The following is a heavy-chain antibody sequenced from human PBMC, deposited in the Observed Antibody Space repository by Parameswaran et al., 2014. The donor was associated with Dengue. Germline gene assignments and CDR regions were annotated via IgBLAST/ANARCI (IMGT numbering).Heavy chain of an antibody. J-gene: IGHJ5*02. CDR2: IKQDGSEK. CDR3: ARGVRCSSTSCYALDWFDP. CDR1: GFTFSSYW. Sequence: GESLKISCAASGFTFSSYWMSWVRQAPGKGLEWVANIKQDGSEKYYVDSVKGRFTISRDNAKNSLYLQMNSLRAEDTAVYYCARGVRCSSTSCYALDWFDPWGQGTLVTVSS. V-gene: IGHV3-7*04. D-gene: IGHD2-2*01.